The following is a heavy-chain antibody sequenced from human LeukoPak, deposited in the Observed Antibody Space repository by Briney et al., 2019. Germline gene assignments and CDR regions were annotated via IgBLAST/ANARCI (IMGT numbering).Heavy chain of an antibody. J-gene: IGHJ4*02. CDR2: IYYSGST. CDR3: ARTLRCFDLGGPWDY. CDR1: GDSISSTNYY. Sequence: SETLSLTCTVSGDSISSTNYYWGWIRQPPGKGLEWIGSIYYSGSTYYNPSLKSRVTISVDTSKNQFSLKLSSVTAADTAVYYCARTLRCFDLGGPWDYWGQGTLVTVSS. V-gene: IGHV4-39*01. D-gene: IGHD3-9*01.